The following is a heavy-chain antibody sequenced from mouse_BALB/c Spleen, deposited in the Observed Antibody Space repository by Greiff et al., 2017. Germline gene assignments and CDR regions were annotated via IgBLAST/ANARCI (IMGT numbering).Heavy chain of an antibody. Sequence: QVQLQQSGPELEKPGASVKISCKASGYTFTSYWMHWVKQRPGQGLEWIGNIYPGSGSTNYDEKFKSKATLTVDTSSSTAYMQLSSLTSEDSAVYYCTRGDNWGFAYWGQGTLVTVSA. CDR2: IYPGSGST. D-gene: IGHD4-1*01. CDR3: TRGDNWGFAY. V-gene: IGHV1-55*01. CDR1: GYTFTSYW. J-gene: IGHJ3*01.